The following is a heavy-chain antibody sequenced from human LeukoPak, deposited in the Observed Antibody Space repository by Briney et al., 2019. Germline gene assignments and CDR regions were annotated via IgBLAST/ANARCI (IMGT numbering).Heavy chain of an antibody. Sequence: GGSLRLSCAASGFTFSSYGMHWVRQAPGKGLEWVAVISYDGSNKYYADSVKGRFTISRDNSKNTLYLQLNSLRAEDTAVYYCAKEGYCGGDCPEYFQHWGQGTLVTVSS. CDR3: AKEGYCGGDCPEYFQH. CDR1: GFTFSSYG. D-gene: IGHD2-21*02. J-gene: IGHJ1*01. V-gene: IGHV3-30*18. CDR2: ISYDGSNK.